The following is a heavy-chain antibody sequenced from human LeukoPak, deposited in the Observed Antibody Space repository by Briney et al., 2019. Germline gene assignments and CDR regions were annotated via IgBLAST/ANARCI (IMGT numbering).Heavy chain of an antibody. CDR3: ARDRWELHY. Sequence: ASVKVSCKATSYISWVRQAPGQGLEWMGWIGSYAGDTYYAQKFQGRVTVTTDTSSSTAYMGLRSLRSDDTAAYYCARDRWELHYWGQGTLVTVSS. CDR2: IGSYAGDT. V-gene: IGHV1-18*01. CDR1: TSY. J-gene: IGHJ4*02. D-gene: IGHD1-26*01.